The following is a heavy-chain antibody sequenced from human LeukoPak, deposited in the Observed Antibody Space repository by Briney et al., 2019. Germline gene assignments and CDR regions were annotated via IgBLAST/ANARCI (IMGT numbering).Heavy chain of an antibody. CDR3: ARGDSSGYYYVWFDY. V-gene: IGHV1-2*02. CDR2: INPNSGGT. CDR1: GYTFTGYY. J-gene: IGHJ4*02. Sequence: ASVKVSCKASGYTFTGYYMHWVRQAPGQGLEWMGWINPNSGGTNYAQKFQGRVPMTRDTSISTAYMELSRLRSDDTAVYYCARGDSSGYYYVWFDYWGQGTLVTVSS. D-gene: IGHD3-22*01.